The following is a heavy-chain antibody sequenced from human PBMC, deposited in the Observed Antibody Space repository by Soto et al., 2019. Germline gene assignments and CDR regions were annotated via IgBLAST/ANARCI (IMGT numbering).Heavy chain of an antibody. D-gene: IGHD1-1*01. CDR2: IYPSDSDT. CDR1: GYNFAGYW. Sequence: GESLKISCKGSGYNFAGYWIAWVRQMPGKGLELMGIIYPSDSDTRYRPSFQGQVTISADKSISSAYLQWGSLRASDTAMYYCARGAVSTRTFDYWGQGTPATVSS. V-gene: IGHV5-51*01. J-gene: IGHJ4*02. CDR3: ARGAVSTRTFDY.